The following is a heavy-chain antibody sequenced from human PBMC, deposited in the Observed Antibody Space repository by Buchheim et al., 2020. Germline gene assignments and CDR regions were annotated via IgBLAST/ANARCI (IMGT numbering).Heavy chain of an antibody. D-gene: IGHD6-19*01. J-gene: IGHJ6*03. V-gene: IGHV1-69*01. Sequence: QVQLVQSGAEVKKPGSSVKVSCKASGGTFSSYAISWVRQAPGQGLEWMGGIIPIFGTANYAQKFQGRVTITADESTSTDYMELSSLRSEDTAVYYCARNHYSGEIGWYYYYYMDVWGKGTT. CDR1: GGTFSSYA. CDR2: IIPIFGTA. CDR3: ARNHYSGEIGWYYYYYMDV.